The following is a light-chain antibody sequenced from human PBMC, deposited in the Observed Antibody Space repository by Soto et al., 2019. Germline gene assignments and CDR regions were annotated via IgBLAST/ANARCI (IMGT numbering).Light chain of an antibody. Sequence: DIQMTQSPSSLSASVGDRVTITCRASRTISSYLNWYHQQPGKAPKLLIYAASRLQGGVPSRFSSSGSGTDFTLTISSLQPEDFATYYCQQSYYSPWTFGQGTKVEIK. J-gene: IGKJ1*01. CDR1: RTISSY. CDR2: AAS. V-gene: IGKV1-39*01. CDR3: QQSYYSPWT.